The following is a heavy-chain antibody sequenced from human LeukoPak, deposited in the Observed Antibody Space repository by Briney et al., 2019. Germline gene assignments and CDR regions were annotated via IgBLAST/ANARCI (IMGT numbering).Heavy chain of an antibody. Sequence: GGSLRLSCAASGFTFSSYWMHWVRQAPGKGLVWVSRINSDGSSTSYADSVKGRFTISRDNAKNTLYLQMNSLRAEDTAVYYCAREGGEDAFDIWGQGTMVAVSS. CDR3: AREGGEDAFDI. CDR2: INSDGSST. V-gene: IGHV3-74*01. D-gene: IGHD3-16*01. J-gene: IGHJ3*02. CDR1: GFTFSSYW.